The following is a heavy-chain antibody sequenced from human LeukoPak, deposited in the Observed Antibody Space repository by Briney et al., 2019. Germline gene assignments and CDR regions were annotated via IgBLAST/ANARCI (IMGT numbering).Heavy chain of an antibody. D-gene: IGHD2-2*01. CDR2: IWYDGSNK. V-gene: IGHV3-33*01. J-gene: IGHJ4*02. Sequence: PGGSLRLSCAASGFTFSSYGMHWVRQAPSKGLEWVAVIWYDGSNKYYADSVKGRFTISRDNSKNTLYLQMNSLRAEDTAVYYCAREIPYQLPFDYWGQGTLVTVSS. CDR3: AREIPYQLPFDY. CDR1: GFTFSSYG.